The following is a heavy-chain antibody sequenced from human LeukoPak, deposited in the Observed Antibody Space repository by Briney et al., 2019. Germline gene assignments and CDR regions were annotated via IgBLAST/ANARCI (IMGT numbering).Heavy chain of an antibody. Sequence: GGSLRLSCAASGFTFSTYAMSWVRQAPGKGLEWVSGINWNGGSTGYADSVKGRFTISRDNAKNSLYLQMNSLRAEDTALYYCARAGTYSSGWGSPSFPYYYYYMDVWGKGTTVTVSS. CDR1: GFTFSTYA. V-gene: IGHV3-20*04. CDR2: INWNGGST. CDR3: ARAGTYSSGWGSPSFPYYYYYMDV. J-gene: IGHJ6*03. D-gene: IGHD6-19*01.